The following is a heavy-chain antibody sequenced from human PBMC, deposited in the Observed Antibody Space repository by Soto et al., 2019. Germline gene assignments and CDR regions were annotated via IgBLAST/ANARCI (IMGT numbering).Heavy chain of an antibody. Sequence: ASVKVSCKASGYTFTSYGISWVRQAPGQGLEWMGWISAYNGNTNYAQKLQGRVTMTTDTSTSTAYMELRSLRSDDTAVYYCARVYNGSSGYGDFGYWGQGTLVTSPQ. CDR2: ISAYNGNT. CDR3: ARVYNGSSGYGDFGY. D-gene: IGHD5-12*01. J-gene: IGHJ4*02. CDR1: GYTFTSYG. V-gene: IGHV1-18*01.